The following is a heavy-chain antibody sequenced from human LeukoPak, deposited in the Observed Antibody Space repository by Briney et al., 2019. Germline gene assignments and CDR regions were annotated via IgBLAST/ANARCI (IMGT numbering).Heavy chain of an antibody. D-gene: IGHD5-18*01. Sequence: GGSLRLSCAASGFTFSSYAMSWVRQAPGKGLEWVSAICGSGGSTYYADAVKGRFTISRDNSKNTLYLQMNSLRAEDTAVYYCAKTQQLGYSYGALGWFDPWGQGTLVTVSS. CDR2: ICGSGGST. V-gene: IGHV3-23*01. CDR3: AKTQQLGYSYGALGWFDP. J-gene: IGHJ5*02. CDR1: GFTFSSYA.